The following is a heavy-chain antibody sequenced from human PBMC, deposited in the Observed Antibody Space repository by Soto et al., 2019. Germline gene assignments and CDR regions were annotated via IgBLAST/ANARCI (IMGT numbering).Heavy chain of an antibody. CDR1: GGSFSGYY. Sequence: PSETLSLTCAVYGGSFSGYYWSWIRQPPGKGLEWIGEINHSGSTNYNPSLKSRVTISVDTSKNQFSLKLSSVTAADTAVYYCARARVYGSGSYSYWGQGTLVTVSS. CDR3: ARARVYGSGSYSY. J-gene: IGHJ4*02. V-gene: IGHV4-34*01. D-gene: IGHD3-10*01. CDR2: INHSGST.